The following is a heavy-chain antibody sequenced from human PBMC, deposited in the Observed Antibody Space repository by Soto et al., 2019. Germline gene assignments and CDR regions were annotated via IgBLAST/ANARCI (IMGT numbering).Heavy chain of an antibody. J-gene: IGHJ5*02. CDR1: GYTFTSYD. CDR3: ARVLAAAGTFWFDP. V-gene: IGHV1-8*01. Sequence: GASVKVSCKASGYTFTSYDINWVRQATGQGLEWMGWMNPNSGNTGYAQKFQGRVTMTRNTSISTAYMELSSLRSEDTAVYYCARVLAAAGTFWFDPWGQGTLVTVSS. CDR2: MNPNSGNT. D-gene: IGHD6-13*01.